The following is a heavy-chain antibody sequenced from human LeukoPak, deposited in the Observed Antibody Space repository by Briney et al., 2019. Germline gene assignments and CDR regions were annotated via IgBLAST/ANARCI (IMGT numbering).Heavy chain of an antibody. Sequence: GGSLRLSCAASGFTFENYGMSWVRQVPGKGLEWVSGINWNGGSTAYVESVKGRFTISGDNAKNSLYLQMRSLRAEDTAVYYCAREACSSTSCRFDYWGQGTLVTVSS. CDR1: GFTFENYG. CDR3: AREACSSTSCRFDY. CDR2: INWNGGST. D-gene: IGHD2-2*01. V-gene: IGHV3-20*04. J-gene: IGHJ4*02.